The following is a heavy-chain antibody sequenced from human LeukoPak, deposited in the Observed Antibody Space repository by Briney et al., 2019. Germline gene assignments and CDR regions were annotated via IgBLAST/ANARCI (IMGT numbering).Heavy chain of an antibody. CDR2: IYTSGST. V-gene: IGHV4-4*07. D-gene: IGHD4-17*01. J-gene: IGHJ3*02. CDR1: GGSISSYY. Sequence: SETLSVTCTVSGGSISSYYWSWIRQPAGKGLEWIGRIYTSGSTNYNPSLKSRVTMSVDTSKNQFSLKLSSVTAADTAVYYCARAPDYGDYWDAFDIWGQGTMVTVSS. CDR3: ARAPDYGDYWDAFDI.